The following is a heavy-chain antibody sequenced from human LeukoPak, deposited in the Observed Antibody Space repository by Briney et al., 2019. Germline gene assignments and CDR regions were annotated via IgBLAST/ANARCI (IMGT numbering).Heavy chain of an antibody. Sequence: GASVKVSCKASGYTFTGYYLNWVRQAPGQGLEWMGGIIPIFGTANYAQKFQGRVTITADESTSTAYMELSSLRSEDTAVYYCARGRLYYGMDVWGQGTTVTVSS. CDR1: GYTFTGYY. CDR2: IIPIFGTA. CDR3: ARGRLYYGMDV. V-gene: IGHV1-69*13. J-gene: IGHJ6*02.